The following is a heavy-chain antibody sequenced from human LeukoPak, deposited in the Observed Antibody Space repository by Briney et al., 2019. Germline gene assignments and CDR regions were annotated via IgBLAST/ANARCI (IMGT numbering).Heavy chain of an antibody. D-gene: IGHD5-24*01. Sequence: GTSLRLSCAASGFSFSSHPMHWVRQAPGKGLEWVAVISYDGTYKYYADSVKGRFTISRDNSKNTLYLHMNSLRGDDTSVYYCARNPTEGDGHYYGMDVWGQGTTVTVSS. J-gene: IGHJ6*02. CDR2: ISYDGTYK. CDR1: GFSFSSHP. CDR3: ARNPTEGDGHYYGMDV. V-gene: IGHV3-30-3*01.